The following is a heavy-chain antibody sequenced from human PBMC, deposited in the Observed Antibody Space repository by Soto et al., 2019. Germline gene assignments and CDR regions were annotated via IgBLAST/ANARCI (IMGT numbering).Heavy chain of an antibody. J-gene: IGHJ4*02. Sequence: GGSLRLSCAASGFTLSSYAMSWVRQAPGKGLEWVSAISGSGGSTYYADSVKGRFTISRDNSKNTLYLQMNSLRAEDTAVYYCAKIQSGLELAYFDYWGQGTLVTVPQ. CDR3: AKIQSGLELAYFDY. CDR1: GFTLSSYA. D-gene: IGHD1-7*01. V-gene: IGHV3-23*01. CDR2: ISGSGGST.